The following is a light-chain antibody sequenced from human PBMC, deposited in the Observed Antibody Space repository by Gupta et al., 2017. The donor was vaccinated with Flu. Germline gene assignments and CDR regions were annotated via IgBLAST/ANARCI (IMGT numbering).Light chain of an antibody. J-gene: IGKJ4*01. CDR1: QGMSLY. CDR2: GAS. Sequence: DIKVDPSPSFLPASVGDRVTITCRARQGMSLYLAWYKKKPRTAPQVLIYGASTLQGGVPSRGCVGGCGTEISLTTRTVWLVEFSTYNCQQLIITPLSFGRGTKLEIK. CDR3: QQLIITPLS. V-gene: IGKV1-9*01.